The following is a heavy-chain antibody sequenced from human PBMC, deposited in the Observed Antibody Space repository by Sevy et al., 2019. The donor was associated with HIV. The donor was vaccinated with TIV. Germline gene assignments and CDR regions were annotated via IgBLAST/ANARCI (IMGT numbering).Heavy chain of an antibody. V-gene: IGHV3-21*01. D-gene: IGHD3-3*01. CDR2: ISSGSGFI. CDR1: GFTFSDYN. J-gene: IGHJ6*02. Sequence: GGSLRLSCAASGFTFSDYNMNWVRQAPGKGLEWVSFISSGSGFIYYADSVKGRFTISRDNAKNSLFLQRNSLRADDTAVYFCARDKTILEGRYGMDVWGQGTTVTVSS. CDR3: ARDKTILEGRYGMDV.